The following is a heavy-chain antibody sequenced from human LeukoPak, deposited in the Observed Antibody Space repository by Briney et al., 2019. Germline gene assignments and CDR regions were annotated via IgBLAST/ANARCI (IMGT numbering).Heavy chain of an antibody. CDR2: INTDGSTT. V-gene: IGHV3-74*01. J-gene: IGHJ4*02. D-gene: IGHD3-3*01. Sequence: GGCLRLSCAASGFTFSSYWIHWVRQAPGKGLVWVSRINTDGSTTNYAHSVKGRFTISRDHSKNTLYFQMNSLRTEDTAVYYCARDPDFWSGYHFWGPGTLVTVSS. CDR3: ARDPDFWSGYHF. CDR1: GFTFSSYW.